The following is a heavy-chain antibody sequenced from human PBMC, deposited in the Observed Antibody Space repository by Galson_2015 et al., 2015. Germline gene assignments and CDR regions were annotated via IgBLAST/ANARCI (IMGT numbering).Heavy chain of an antibody. CDR3: AGRTYDRPTEYYYYGMDV. D-gene: IGHD5-12*01. V-gene: IGHV1-3*01. CDR2: INAGNGNT. CDR1: GYTLTSYA. J-gene: IGHJ6*02. Sequence: SVKVSCKASGYTLTSYAMHWVRQAPGQRLEWMGWINAGNGNTKYSQKFQGRVTITRDTSASTAYMELSSLRSEDTAVYYCAGRTYDRPTEYYYYGMDVWGQGTTVTVSS.